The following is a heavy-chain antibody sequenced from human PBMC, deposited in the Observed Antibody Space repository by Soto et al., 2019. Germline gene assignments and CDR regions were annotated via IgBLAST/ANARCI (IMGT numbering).Heavy chain of an antibody. V-gene: IGHV3-23*01. CDR3: ATHYYYYYGMDV. CDR1: GFTFSSYA. Sequence: GGSLRLSCAASGFTFSSYAMSWVRQAPGKELEWVSAISGSGGSTYYADSVKGRFTISRDNSKNTLYLQMNSLRAEDTAVYYCATHYYYYYGMDVWGQGTTVTVSS. CDR2: ISGSGGST. J-gene: IGHJ6*02.